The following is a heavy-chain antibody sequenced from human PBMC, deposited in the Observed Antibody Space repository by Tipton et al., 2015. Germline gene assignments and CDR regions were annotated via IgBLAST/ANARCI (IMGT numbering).Heavy chain of an antibody. D-gene: IGHD3-9*01. CDR2: VYFSGYT. CDR3: ARDKTFEVFDI. Sequence: TLSLTCTVSGGSIGGGYFWSLLPQHPGKGLEWIGFVYFSGYTNYNPSLTSRLTISVDTSRNQFSLHLKSVTAADTAVYYCARDKTFEVFDIWGQGTKVTVSS. V-gene: IGHV4-31*03. CDR1: GGSIGGGYF. J-gene: IGHJ3*02.